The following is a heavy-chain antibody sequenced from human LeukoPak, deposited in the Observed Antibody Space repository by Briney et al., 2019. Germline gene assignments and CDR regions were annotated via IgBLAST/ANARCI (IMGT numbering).Heavy chain of an antibody. CDR3: ARGPXSSGSYYVGDF. CDR1: GFTFSSHL. CDR2: ISSDGTYT. Sequence: GGSLRLSCAASGFTFSSHLMHWVRQAPGKGLVWVSRISSDGTYTNYADSVRGRFTISRDNAKNTLYLQMNSLRAEDTAVYYCARGPXSSGSYYVGDFWGQGTLVTVSS. V-gene: IGHV3-74*01. J-gene: IGHJ4*02. D-gene: IGHD1-26*01.